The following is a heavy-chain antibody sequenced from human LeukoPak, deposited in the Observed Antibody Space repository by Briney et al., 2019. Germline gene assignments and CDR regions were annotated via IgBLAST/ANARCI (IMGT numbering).Heavy chain of an antibody. V-gene: IGHV3-33*01. Sequence: GRSLRLSCAASGFTFSDYGMYWVRQAPGKGLEWVALIWYDGGKKYYTDSVRGRFTISRDNSKNTLYLQMDSLRAEDTAVYYCTRGRYDFWSGYYTGYYYYGMDVWGQGTTVTVSS. CDR1: GFTFSDYG. CDR3: TRGRYDFWSGYYTGYYYYGMDV. CDR2: IWYDGGKK. D-gene: IGHD3-3*01. J-gene: IGHJ6*02.